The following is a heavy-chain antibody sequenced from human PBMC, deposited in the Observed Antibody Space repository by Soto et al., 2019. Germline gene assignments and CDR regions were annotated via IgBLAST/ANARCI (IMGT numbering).Heavy chain of an antibody. V-gene: IGHV3-13*01. Sequence: EVQLVESGGGLVQPGGSLRLACAASGFTVSSYDMHWVRHVTGKGLEWVSTLGAGGDTYFPDSVKGRFTISRDHAKNSLYLQRNNLGAGDTAVYYCARGTMVRGTLDPGISGPLDYWGQGTLVAVSS. CDR2: LGAGGDT. CDR1: GFTVSSYD. D-gene: IGHD3-10*01. J-gene: IGHJ4*02. CDR3: ARGTMVRGTLDPGISGPLDY.